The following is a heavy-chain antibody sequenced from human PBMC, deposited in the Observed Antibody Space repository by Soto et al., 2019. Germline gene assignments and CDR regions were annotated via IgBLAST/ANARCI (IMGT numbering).Heavy chain of an antibody. CDR2: IHYSGST. V-gene: IGHV4-30-4*01. CDR1: GGSVSSGDYY. D-gene: IGHD5-12*01. J-gene: IGHJ5*02. Sequence: QEQLQESGPGLVKPSQTLSLTCTVSGGSVSSGDYYWSWIRQPPGKGLEWIGSIHYSGSTYYNPSLKSRVTLSVDTSKNQFSLKLSSVTAADTAVYYCARDSGYGGLRFDPWGQGTLVTVSS. CDR3: ARDSGYGGLRFDP.